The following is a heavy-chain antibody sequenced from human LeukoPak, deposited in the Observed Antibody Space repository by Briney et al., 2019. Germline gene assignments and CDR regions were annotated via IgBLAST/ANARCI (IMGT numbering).Heavy chain of an antibody. CDR1: GYTFTGYY. D-gene: IGHD2-2*02. V-gene: IGHV1-2*02. CDR3: ARTNTVVVPAAIGRSAWPNNWFDP. J-gene: IGHJ5*02. Sequence: GASVKVSCKASGYTFTGYYMHWVRQAPGQGLEWMGWINPNSGGTNYAQKFQGRVTMTRDTSISTAYMELSRLRSDDTAVYYCARTNTVVVPAAIGRSAWPNNWFDPWGQGTLVTVSS. CDR2: INPNSGGT.